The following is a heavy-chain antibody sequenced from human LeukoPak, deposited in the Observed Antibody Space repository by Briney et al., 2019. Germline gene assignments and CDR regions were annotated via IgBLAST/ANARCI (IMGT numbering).Heavy chain of an antibody. CDR2: IKQDGSEK. D-gene: IGHD5-12*01. CDR3: VGGSGY. V-gene: IGHV3-7*01. J-gene: IGHJ4*02. CDR1: GFTFSSYW. Sequence: GGSLRLSCVASGFTFSSYWMNWVRQAPGKGLEWVANIKQDGSEKYYVDSVKGRFTISRDNAKNSLYLQMNSLRAEDTAIYYCVGGSGYWGQGTLVTVFS.